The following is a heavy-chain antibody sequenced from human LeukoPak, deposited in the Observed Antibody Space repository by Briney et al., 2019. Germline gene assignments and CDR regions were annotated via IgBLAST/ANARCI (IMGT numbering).Heavy chain of an antibody. V-gene: IGHV3-7*01. CDR3: ARDGQVVITYAYYFDY. J-gene: IGHJ4*02. Sequence: PGGSLRLSCAASGFTFSSYWMSWVRQAPGKGLEWVANIKQDGSEKYYVDSVKGRFTISRDNAKNSLYLQMNSLRAEDTAVYYCARDGQVVITYAYYFDYWGQGTLVTVSS. CDR1: GFTFSSYW. D-gene: IGHD3-22*01. CDR2: IKQDGSEK.